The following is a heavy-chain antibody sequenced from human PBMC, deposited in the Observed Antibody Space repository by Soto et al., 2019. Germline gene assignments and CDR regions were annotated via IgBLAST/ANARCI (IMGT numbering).Heavy chain of an antibody. J-gene: IGHJ4*02. V-gene: IGHV3-30-3*01. CDR2: ISYDGSNK. Sequence: GFLSLSAADSGLSLSSYAMHWVRQAPGKGLEWVAVISYDGSNKYYADSVKGRFTISRDNSKNTLYLQMNRLRAEDTAVYYCAREYSHWGQGTLVTVS. CDR3: AREYSH. D-gene: IGHD6-13*01. CDR1: GLSLSSYA.